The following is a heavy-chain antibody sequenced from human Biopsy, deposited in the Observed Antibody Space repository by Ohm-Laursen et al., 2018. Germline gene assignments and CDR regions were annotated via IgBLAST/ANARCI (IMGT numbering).Heavy chain of an antibody. CDR3: ARDPLNGHKHFDY. V-gene: IGHV1-2*02. J-gene: IGHJ4*02. CDR2: INCKTGAT. CDR1: SYTFTDYN. Sequence: SVKVSCKASSYTFTDYNIPWMRQAPGPGLEWLGYINCKTGATNYAQKFQGTVTMTRDTSISTAYLALGSLRSADTAIYYCARDPLNGHKHFDYWGQGSLVTVSS. D-gene: IGHD2-8*01.